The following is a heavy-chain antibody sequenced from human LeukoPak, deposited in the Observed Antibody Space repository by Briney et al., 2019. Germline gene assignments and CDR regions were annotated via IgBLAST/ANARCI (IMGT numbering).Heavy chain of an antibody. Sequence: GASVTVSYTPSVYTFTHYYMHWVRQAPGQGREGMGWINPNSGGTNYAQKFQGRVTMTRHTSISTAYMELSRLRSDDTAVYYCARGCLPRCSGSLYFDYWGQGTLVTVSS. CDR3: ARGCLPRCSGSLYFDY. V-gene: IGHV1-2*02. J-gene: IGHJ4*02. CDR1: VYTFTHYY. CDR2: INPNSGGT. D-gene: IGHD3-10*02.